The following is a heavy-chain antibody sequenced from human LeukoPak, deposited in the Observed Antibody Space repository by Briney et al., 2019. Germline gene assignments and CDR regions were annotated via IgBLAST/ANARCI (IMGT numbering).Heavy chain of an antibody. CDR1: GFTFSTSA. Sequence: GGSLRLSCAASGFTFSTSAMTWVRQAPGKGLEWVSRIGSRDSDTYYADSAKGRFTISRDNSKNTLFLQMNSLRADDTAVYYCVKGGWAENWGQGALVTVSS. CDR2: IGSRDSDT. CDR3: VKGGWAEN. D-gene: IGHD1-26*01. J-gene: IGHJ4*02. V-gene: IGHV3-23*05.